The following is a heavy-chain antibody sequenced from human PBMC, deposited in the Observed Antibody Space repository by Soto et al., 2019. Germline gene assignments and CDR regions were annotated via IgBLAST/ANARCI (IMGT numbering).Heavy chain of an antibody. CDR1: GGKNINIG. CDR2: IYYSGST. V-gene: IGHV4-59*01. J-gene: IGHJ3*02. D-gene: IGHD5-18*01. Sequence: ALAIQSHTKNVCGGKNINIGGIWIRKTPGKGLEWIGYIYYSGSTNYNPSLKSRVTISVDTSKNQFSLKLSSVTAADTAVYYCARESYSPGHCAFDSCGQGTMVTGSS. CDR3: ARESYSPGHCAFDS.